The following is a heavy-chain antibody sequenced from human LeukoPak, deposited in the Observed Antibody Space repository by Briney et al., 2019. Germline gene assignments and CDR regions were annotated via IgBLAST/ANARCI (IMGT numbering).Heavy chain of an antibody. V-gene: IGHV3-66*01. Sequence: GGSLRLSCAASGFTVSSNYMSWVRQAPGKGLEWVLVIYSSGNTYYADSVKGRFTISRDNSKNTLYLQMNSLRAEDTAVYYCARDGGWSAGHFDYWGQGTLVTVSS. CDR3: ARDGGWSAGHFDY. CDR2: IYSSGNT. D-gene: IGHD2-15*01. J-gene: IGHJ4*02. CDR1: GFTVSSNY.